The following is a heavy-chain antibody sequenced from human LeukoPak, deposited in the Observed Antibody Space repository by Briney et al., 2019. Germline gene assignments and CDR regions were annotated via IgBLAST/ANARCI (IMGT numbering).Heavy chain of an antibody. V-gene: IGHV1-2*04. Sequence: ASVKVSCKASGYTFTGYYMHWVRQAPGQGLEWMGWINPNSGGTNYAQKFQGWVTMTRDTSISTAYLELSRLRSDDTAVYYCARAVPTLLWFGELLPGAFDYWGQGTLVTVSS. D-gene: IGHD3-10*01. CDR1: GYTFTGYY. CDR3: ARAVPTLLWFGELLPGAFDY. CDR2: INPNSGGT. J-gene: IGHJ4*02.